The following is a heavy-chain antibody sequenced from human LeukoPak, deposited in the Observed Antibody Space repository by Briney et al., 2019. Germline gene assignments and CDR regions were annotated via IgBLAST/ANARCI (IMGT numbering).Heavy chain of an antibody. J-gene: IGHJ5*02. CDR3: ARVYSSSWYGTYNWFDP. D-gene: IGHD6-13*01. CDR2: IIPIFGTA. V-gene: IGHV1-69*06. Sequence: SVKVSCKASGYTFSAYCMHWVRQAPGQGLEWMGGIIPIFGTANYAQKFQGRVTITADKSTSTAYMELSSLRSEDTAVYYCARVYSSSWYGTYNWFDPWGQGTLVTVSS. CDR1: GYTFSAYC.